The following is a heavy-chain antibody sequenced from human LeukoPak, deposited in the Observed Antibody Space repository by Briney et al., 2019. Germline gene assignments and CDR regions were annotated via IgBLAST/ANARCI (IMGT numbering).Heavy chain of an antibody. CDR2: ISTHDGKT. J-gene: IGHJ5*01. Sequence: ASVKVSCKGSGYSFRNYGISWVREVPGQGLEWMGWISTHDGKTNYAQNFQGRFTMTTDTSTNTAYMELRSLTSDDTALYFCARDGSYVGKQWLVQGGLEKWFDSWGQGTLVTVSS. V-gene: IGHV1-18*01. D-gene: IGHD6-19*01. CDR3: ARDGSYVGKQWLVQGGLEKWFDS. CDR1: GYSFRNYG.